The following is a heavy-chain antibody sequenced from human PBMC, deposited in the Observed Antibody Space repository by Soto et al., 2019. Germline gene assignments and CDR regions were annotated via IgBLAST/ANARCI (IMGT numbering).Heavy chain of an antibody. CDR3: ARIHFGDEPSYYYYGMDV. J-gene: IGHJ6*02. CDR2: IYYSGST. V-gene: IGHV4-59*01. CDR1: GGSISSYY. Sequence: PSETLSLTCTVSGGSISSYYWSWIRQPPGKGLEWIGYIYYSGSTNYNPSLKSRVTISVDTSKNQYSLKLSSVTAADTAVFYCARIHFGDEPSYYYYGMDVWGQGTTVTVSS. D-gene: IGHD4-17*01.